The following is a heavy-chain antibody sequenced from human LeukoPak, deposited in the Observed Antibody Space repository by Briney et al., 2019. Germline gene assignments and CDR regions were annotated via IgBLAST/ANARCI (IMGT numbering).Heavy chain of an antibody. CDR2: INPNSGGT. D-gene: IGHD3-10*01. CDR3: AVGHPTYRQWFGELLGFDY. Sequence: EASVKVSCKASGYTFTGYYMHWVRQAPGQGLEWMGWINPNSGGTNYAQKFQGWVTMTRDTSISTAYMELSRLRSDDTAVYYCAVGHPTYRQWFGELLGFDYWGQGTLVTVSS. J-gene: IGHJ4*02. V-gene: IGHV1-2*04. CDR1: GYTFTGYY.